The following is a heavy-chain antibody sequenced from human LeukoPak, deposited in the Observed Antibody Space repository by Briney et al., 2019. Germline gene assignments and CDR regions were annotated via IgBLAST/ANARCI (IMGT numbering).Heavy chain of an antibody. J-gene: IGHJ4*02. CDR3: ARASYTTMLGVNY. D-gene: IGHD3-10*02. CDR2: MSTSGST. Sequence: GSLRLSCAASGFTFSSYAMSWVRQAPGKGLEWIGRMSTSGSTSYNPSLKSRVTISVDTSKNQFSLKLSSGTAADTAVYYCARASYTTMLGVNYWGQGTLVTVSS. V-gene: IGHV4-4*08. CDR1: GFTFSSYA.